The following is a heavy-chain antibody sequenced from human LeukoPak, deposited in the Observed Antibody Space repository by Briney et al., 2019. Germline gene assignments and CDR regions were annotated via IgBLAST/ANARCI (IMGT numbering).Heavy chain of an antibody. CDR1: GFTFSSYW. D-gene: IGHD3-16*01. CDR3: ASQSYARFDP. V-gene: IGHV3-74*01. CDR2: INSGGSGT. Sequence: PGGSLRLSCAASGFTFSSYWMHWVRQAPGKGLVWVSRINSGGSGTTYADSVKGRFTISRDTAKNTLYLQMNSLRVEDTAVYYCASQSYARFDPWGQGTLVTVSS. J-gene: IGHJ5*02.